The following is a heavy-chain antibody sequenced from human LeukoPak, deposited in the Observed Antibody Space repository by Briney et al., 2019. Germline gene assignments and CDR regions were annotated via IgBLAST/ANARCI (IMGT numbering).Heavy chain of an antibody. D-gene: IGHD3-3*01. J-gene: IGHJ3*02. CDR1: GGSISRYY. CDR3: ARGFDLTHYDAFDI. Sequence: SETLSLTCTVSGGSISRYYWSWIRQPPGKGLEWIGYIYYSGSTNYNPSLKSRVTISVDTSKNQFSLKLSSVTAADTAVYYCARGFDLTHYDAFDIWGQGTMVTVSS. V-gene: IGHV4-59*01. CDR2: IYYSGST.